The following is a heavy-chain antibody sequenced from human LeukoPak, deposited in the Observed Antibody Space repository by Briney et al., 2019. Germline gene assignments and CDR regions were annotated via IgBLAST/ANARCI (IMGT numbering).Heavy chain of an antibody. CDR2: SSASNGKT. V-gene: IGHV1-18*01. J-gene: IGHJ4*02. CDR1: GYTFTIYS. Sequence: ASVKVSCTASGYTFTIYSFSWVRQAPGQGLEFMGWSSASNGKTNYAQKFRGRVTMTTDTSTTTAYMDLTSLRSDDTAVYYCARVITGAYRADYWGQGTPVTVSS. D-gene: IGHD1-20*01. CDR3: ARVITGAYRADY.